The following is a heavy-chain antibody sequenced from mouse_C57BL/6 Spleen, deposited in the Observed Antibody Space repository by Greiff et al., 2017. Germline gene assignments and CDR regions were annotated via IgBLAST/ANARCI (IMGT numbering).Heavy chain of an antibody. CDR3: ARPGTSYGMDY. CDR1: GFTFSDYG. D-gene: IGHD5-1*01. V-gene: IGHV5-17*01. Sequence: EVKLMESGGGLVKPGGSLKLSCAASGFTFSDYGMHWVRQAPEKGLEWVAYISSGSSTIYYADTVKGRFTISRDNAKNTLFLQMTSLRSEDTAMYYCARPGTSYGMDYWGQGTSVTVSS. J-gene: IGHJ4*01. CDR2: ISSGSSTI.